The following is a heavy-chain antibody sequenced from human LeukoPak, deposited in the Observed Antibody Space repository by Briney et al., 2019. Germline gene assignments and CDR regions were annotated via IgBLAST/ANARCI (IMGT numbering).Heavy chain of an antibody. Sequence: SETLSLTCTVSGGSISSSSYYWGWIRQPPGKGLEWIGSIYYSGSTYYNPSLKSRVTISVDTSKNQFSLKLSSVTAADTAVYYCARFNYYDSSGRYYFDYWGQGTLVTVSS. D-gene: IGHD3-22*01. CDR2: IYYSGST. V-gene: IGHV4-39*07. J-gene: IGHJ4*02. CDR1: GGSISSSSYY. CDR3: ARFNYYDSSGRYYFDY.